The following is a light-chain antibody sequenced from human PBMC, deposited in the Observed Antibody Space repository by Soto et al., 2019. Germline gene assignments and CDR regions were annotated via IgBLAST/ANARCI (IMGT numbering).Light chain of an antibody. CDR3: QQYNVYWT. J-gene: IGKJ1*01. CDR2: KAS. Sequence: DIQMTQSPSTLSASVGDRVTITCRASQSINIWLAWYQQKPGRAPKLLIYKASTLESGVPSRFSGSGSGTEFTLTMSSLQPDDFATYYCQQYNVYWTFGQGTKVEIK. V-gene: IGKV1-5*03. CDR1: QSINIW.